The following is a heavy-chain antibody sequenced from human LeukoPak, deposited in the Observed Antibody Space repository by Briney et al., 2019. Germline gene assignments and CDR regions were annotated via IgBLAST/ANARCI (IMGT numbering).Heavy chain of an antibody. V-gene: IGHV3-30*18. CDR3: AKARDTYGYPEDAFDI. D-gene: IGHD5-18*01. Sequence: TGGSLRLSCAASGFTFSSYGMHWVRQAPGKRLEWVALISYDGSNKYYADSVKGRFTISRDNSKNTLYLQVNSLRAEDTAVYYCAKARDTYGYPEDAFDIWGQGTMVTVSS. J-gene: IGHJ3*02. CDR1: GFTFSSYG. CDR2: ISYDGSNK.